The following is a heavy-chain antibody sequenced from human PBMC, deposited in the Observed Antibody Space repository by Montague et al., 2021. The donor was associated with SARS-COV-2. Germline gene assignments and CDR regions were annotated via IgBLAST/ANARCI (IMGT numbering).Heavy chain of an antibody. J-gene: IGHJ4*02. CDR2: IDWDDDK. Sequence: PALVKPTQTLTLTCTFSGFSLSTSGMCVSWIRQPPGKALEWLARIDWDDDKYYSTSLKTRLTISKDTSKNQVVLTMANMDPVDTATYYCAREIAGATVLDYWGQGTLVTVSS. V-gene: IGHV2-70*11. CDR3: AREIAGATVLDY. D-gene: IGHD1-26*01. CDR1: GFSLSTSGMC.